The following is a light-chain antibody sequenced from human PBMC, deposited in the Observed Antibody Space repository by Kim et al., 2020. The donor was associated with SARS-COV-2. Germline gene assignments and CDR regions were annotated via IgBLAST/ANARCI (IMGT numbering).Light chain of an antibody. CDR1: SLRSYY. CDR2: GKN. CDR3: NSQARSGNHWV. Sequence: SSELTQDPAVSVALGQTVRITCQGDSLRSYYASWYQQKPGQAPVLVIYGKNNRPSGIPDRFSGSSSGNTASLTITGAQAEDEADYYCNSQARSGNHWVFG. J-gene: IGLJ3*02. V-gene: IGLV3-19*01.